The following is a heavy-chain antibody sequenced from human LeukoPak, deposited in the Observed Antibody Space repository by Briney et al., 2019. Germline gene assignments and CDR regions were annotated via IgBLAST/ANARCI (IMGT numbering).Heavy chain of an antibody. D-gene: IGHD2-15*01. CDR2: IQYDGTNK. V-gene: IGHV3-30*02. J-gene: IGHJ4*02. CDR1: GFTFSSYG. Sequence: GGSLRLSCAASGFTFSSYGMNGVRQAPGRELEGVEFIQYDGTNKFYVDSVKGRFTISRDNSKSTLHLQMNSLRAEDTAVYYCAKDFCSGSSCYIFDYWGQGTLVSVSS. CDR3: AKDFCSGSSCYIFDY.